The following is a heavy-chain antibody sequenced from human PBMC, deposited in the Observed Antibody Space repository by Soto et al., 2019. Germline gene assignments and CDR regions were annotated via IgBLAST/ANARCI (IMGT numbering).Heavy chain of an antibody. CDR1: GYTFTSYG. CDR3: ARDQVAKWAPGSAMVNYYYGMDA. D-gene: IGHD5-18*01. Sequence: ASVKVSCKASGYTFTSYGISWMRQAPGQGLEWMGWISVDDGDTNYAQNFQGRVTMSTDTSTSTAYMEMRSLRSDDTAVYYCARDQVAKWAPGSAMVNYYYGMDAWGQGTTVTVSS. J-gene: IGHJ6*02. CDR2: ISVDDGDT. V-gene: IGHV1-18*04.